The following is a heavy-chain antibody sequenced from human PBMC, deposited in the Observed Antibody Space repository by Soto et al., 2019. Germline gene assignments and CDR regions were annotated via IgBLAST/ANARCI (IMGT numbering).Heavy chain of an antibody. Sequence: ASVKVSCKASGYTFTSYDINWVRQATGQGLEWMGWMNPNSGNTGYAQKFQGRVTMTRNTSISTAYMELSSLRSEDTAVYYCARAKSSEDAFDIWGQGTMVTVSS. CDR1: GYTFTSYD. CDR3: ARAKSSEDAFDI. J-gene: IGHJ3*02. CDR2: MNPNSGNT. V-gene: IGHV1-8*01. D-gene: IGHD3-10*01.